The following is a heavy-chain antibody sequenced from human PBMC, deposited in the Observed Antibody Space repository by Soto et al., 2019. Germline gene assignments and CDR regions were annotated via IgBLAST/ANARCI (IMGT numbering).Heavy chain of an antibody. V-gene: IGHV2-70*01. CDR2: IDWDDDK. Sequence: SGPRGNPTQTLTLTCTFSGFSLSTSGMCVSWIRQPPGKALEWLALIDWDDDKYYSTSLKTRLTISKDTSKNQVVLTMTNMDPVDTDTYYCARIPRAAGYYYYGMDVWGQGTPVTVSS. J-gene: IGHJ6*02. CDR1: GFSLSTSGMC. CDR3: ARIPRAAGYYYYGMDV.